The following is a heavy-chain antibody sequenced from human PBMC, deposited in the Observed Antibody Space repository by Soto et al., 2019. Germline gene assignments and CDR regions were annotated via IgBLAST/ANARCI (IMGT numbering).Heavy chain of an antibody. V-gene: IGHV3-30-3*01. Sequence: QVQLVESGGGVVQPGRSLRLSCAASGFTFSSYAMHWVRQAPGKGLEWVAVISYDGSNQYYADSVKGRFTISRDNSKNTLYLQMNSLRAEDTAVYYCARSRVVVTAIGKNYFDYWGQGTLVTVSS. J-gene: IGHJ4*02. D-gene: IGHD2-21*02. CDR1: GFTFSSYA. CDR3: ARSRVVVTAIGKNYFDY. CDR2: ISYDGSNQ.